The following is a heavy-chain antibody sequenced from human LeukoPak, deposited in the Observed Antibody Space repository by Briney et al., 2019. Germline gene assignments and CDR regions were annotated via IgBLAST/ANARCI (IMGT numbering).Heavy chain of an antibody. CDR2: IIPIFGTA. D-gene: IGHD1-26*01. J-gene: IGHJ4*02. Sequence: SVKVSCKASGGTFTSYAISWVRQAPGQGLEWMGGIIPIFGTANYAQKFQGRVTITADESTSTAYMELSSLRSEDTAVYYCARGGGLYSGIYYFDYWGQGTLVTVSS. CDR1: GGTFTSYA. CDR3: ARGGGLYSGIYYFDY. V-gene: IGHV1-69*13.